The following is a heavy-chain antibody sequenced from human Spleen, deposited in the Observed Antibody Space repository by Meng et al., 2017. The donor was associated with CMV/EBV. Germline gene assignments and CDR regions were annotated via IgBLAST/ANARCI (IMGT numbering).Heavy chain of an antibody. CDR1: GFTFSSYW. CDR3: ARDNFWSGSHFDY. CDR2: IKQDGSEK. D-gene: IGHD3-3*01. J-gene: IGHJ4*02. V-gene: IGHV3-7*01. Sequence: LSLTCAASGFTFSSYWMSWVRQAPGKGLEWVANIKQDGSEKYYVDSVKGRFTISRDNAKNSLYLQMNSLRAEDTAVYYCARDNFWSGSHFDYWGQGTLVTVSS.